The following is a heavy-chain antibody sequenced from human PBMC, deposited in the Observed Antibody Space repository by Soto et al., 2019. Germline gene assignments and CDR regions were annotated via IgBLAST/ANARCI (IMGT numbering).Heavy chain of an antibody. CDR1: GGSTSSDNY. Sequence: QVQLQESGPGLVKPSQTLSLTCTVSGGSTSSDNYWSWIRQPPGKALEWIGHIYYSGNTDYTPSLKSRLAISIDTSKNQFSLKLSSVTAADTAVYFCAREGGESSDGLYYFDSWGQGSLVTVSS. J-gene: IGHJ4*02. CDR3: AREGGESSDGLYYFDS. D-gene: IGHD3-16*01. CDR2: IYYSGNT. V-gene: IGHV4-30-4*01.